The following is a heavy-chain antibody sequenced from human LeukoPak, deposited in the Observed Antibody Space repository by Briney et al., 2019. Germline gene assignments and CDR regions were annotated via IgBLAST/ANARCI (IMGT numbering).Heavy chain of an antibody. D-gene: IGHD3-10*01. CDR3: VKFRGIQHYNYHMDV. Sequence: GGSLRLSCAASGFTFSSYAMSWVRQAPGKGLEWVSGLTGSGGNTYYADSVKGRFTISRDNSKNTLSLQMNSLRAEDAAVYYCVKFRGIQHYNYHMDVWGRGTTVAVSS. V-gene: IGHV3-23*01. CDR2: LTGSGGNT. J-gene: IGHJ6*03. CDR1: GFTFSSYA.